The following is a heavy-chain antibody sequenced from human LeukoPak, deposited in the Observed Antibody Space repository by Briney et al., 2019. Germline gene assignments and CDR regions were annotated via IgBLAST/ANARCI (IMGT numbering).Heavy chain of an antibody. CDR1: GGTFSSYA. Sequence: SVKVSCKASGGTFSSYAISWVRQAPGQGLEWMGGIIPIFGTANYAQKFQGRVTITADESTSTAYMELSSLRSEDTAVYYCARNKTLRQWLAGGTEYFQHWGQGTLVTVPS. V-gene: IGHV1-69*01. CDR3: ARNKTLRQWLAGGTEYFQH. CDR2: IIPIFGTA. D-gene: IGHD6-19*01. J-gene: IGHJ1*01.